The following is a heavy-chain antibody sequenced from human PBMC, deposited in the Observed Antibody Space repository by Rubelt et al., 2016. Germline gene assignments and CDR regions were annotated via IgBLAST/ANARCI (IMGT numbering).Heavy chain of an antibody. J-gene: IGHJ3*02. Sequence: QITLKESGPTLVKPTQTLTLTCTVSGFSLSTSGVGVGWIRQPPGKALEWLALIYWDDEKRYSPSLKSRSTITKDTSKNQVVLTMTNMDPVDTATYYCAHRLDSSGWDAFDIWGQGTMVTVSS. D-gene: IGHD3-22*01. CDR2: IYWDDEK. V-gene: IGHV2-5*02. CDR3: AHRLDSSGWDAFDI. CDR1: GFSLSTSGVG.